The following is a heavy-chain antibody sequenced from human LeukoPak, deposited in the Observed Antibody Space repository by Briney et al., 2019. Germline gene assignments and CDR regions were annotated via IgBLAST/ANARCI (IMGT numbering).Heavy chain of an antibody. J-gene: IGHJ4*02. CDR3: ARDLGGVCSGSPLEFGY. V-gene: IGHV4-30-4*01. CDR1: GDSISSGDYY. D-gene: IGHD3-10*02. Sequence: PSETLSLTCTVSGDSISSGDYYWNWIRQPPGKGLEWIGYIYYSGSTYYNPSLQSRVTISLDTSKNQFSLKLSSVTAADTAVYYCARDLGGVCSGSPLEFGYWGQGTLVTVSS. CDR2: IYYSGST.